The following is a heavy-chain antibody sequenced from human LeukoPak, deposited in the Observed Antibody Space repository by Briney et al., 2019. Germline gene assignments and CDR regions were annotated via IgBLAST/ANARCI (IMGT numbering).Heavy chain of an antibody. CDR1: GSTFSSYG. CDR2: ISTNGGST. D-gene: IGHD6-19*01. CDR3: ARASSGWYGY. V-gene: IGHV3-64*01. Sequence: TGGSLRLSCAASGSTFSSYGMHWVRQAPGKGLEYVSAISTNGGSTSYANSVKGRFTISRDNSKNTLYLQMGSLRTEDMAVYYCARASSGWYGYWGQGTLVTVSS. J-gene: IGHJ4*02.